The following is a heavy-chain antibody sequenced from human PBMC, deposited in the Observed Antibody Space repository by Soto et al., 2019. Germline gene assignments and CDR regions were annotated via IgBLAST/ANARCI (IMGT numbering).Heavy chain of an antibody. V-gene: IGHV4-39*01. CDR3: ASGFYYDWSP. CDR1: GASISSSTYY. Sequence: PSETLSLTCTVSGASISSSTYYWGWIRQPPGKGLEWIGTFFYNGNTFYNPSLQSRVTIAVDTSKNQFSLNLASVTAADTAVYYCASGFYYDWSPWGQGTLVTVSS. D-gene: IGHD3-22*01. CDR2: FFYNGNT. J-gene: IGHJ5*02.